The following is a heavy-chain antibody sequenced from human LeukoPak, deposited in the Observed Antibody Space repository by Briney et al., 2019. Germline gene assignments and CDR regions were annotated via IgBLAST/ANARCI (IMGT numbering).Heavy chain of an antibody. CDR1: GGSFSGYY. V-gene: IGHV4-34*01. D-gene: IGHD6-6*01. Sequence: SETLSLTCAVYGGSFSGYYWSWIRQPPGKGLEWIGEINHSGSTNYSPSLKSRVTISVDTSKNQFSLKLSSVTAADTAVYYCARVSPPEYSSSSAEDYWGQGTLVTVSS. CDR3: ARVSPPEYSSSSAEDY. J-gene: IGHJ4*02. CDR2: INHSGST.